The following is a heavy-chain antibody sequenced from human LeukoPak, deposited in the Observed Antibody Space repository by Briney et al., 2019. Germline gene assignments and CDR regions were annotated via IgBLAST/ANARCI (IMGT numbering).Heavy chain of an antibody. J-gene: IGHJ4*02. CDR1: GFTFSSYW. Sequence: GRSLRLSCAASGFTFSSYWMSWVRQAPGKGLEWVANIKQDGSEKYYVDSVKGRFTISRDNAKNSLYLQMNSLRAEDTAVYYCAVGDYYDSSGYSPFDYWGQGTLVTVSS. V-gene: IGHV3-7*01. D-gene: IGHD3-22*01. CDR2: IKQDGSEK. CDR3: AVGDYYDSSGYSPFDY.